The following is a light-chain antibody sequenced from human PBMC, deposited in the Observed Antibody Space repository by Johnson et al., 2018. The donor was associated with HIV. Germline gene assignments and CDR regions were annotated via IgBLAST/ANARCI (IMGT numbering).Light chain of an antibody. CDR3: GTWDSSLSAYV. CDR1: SSNIGNNY. CDR2: DNN. J-gene: IGLJ1*01. V-gene: IGLV1-51*01. Sequence: HSVLTQPPSVSAAPGQKVTISCSGSSSNIGNNYVSWYQQFPGTAPKLLIYDNNKRPSGIPDRFPGSKSGTSATLGITGLQTGDEADYYCGTWDSSLSAYVIGTGTKVTVL.